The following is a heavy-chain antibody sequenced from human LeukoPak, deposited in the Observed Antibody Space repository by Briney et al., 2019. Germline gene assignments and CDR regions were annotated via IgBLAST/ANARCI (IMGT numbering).Heavy chain of an antibody. D-gene: IGHD2-15*01. CDR2: INPNSGGT. Sequence: ASVKVSCRASGYTFTGYYMLWVRQAPGQGLEWMGWINPNSGGTNYAQKFQGRVTMTRDTSISTAYMELSRLRSDDTAVYYCARDLGSYPNDYWGQGTLVTVSS. V-gene: IGHV1-2*02. CDR1: GYTFTGYY. CDR3: ARDLGSYPNDY. J-gene: IGHJ4*02.